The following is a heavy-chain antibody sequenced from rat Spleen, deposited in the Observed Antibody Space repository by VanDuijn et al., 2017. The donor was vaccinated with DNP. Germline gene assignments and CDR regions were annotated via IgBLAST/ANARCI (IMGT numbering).Heavy chain of an antibody. V-gene: IGHV2-27*01. CDR3: ARYYGYNYYAMDA. D-gene: IGHD1-9*01. J-gene: IGHJ4*01. CDR2: VQSDGNT. CDR1: GFSLTNSH. Sequence: QVQLKESGPGLVQPSQTLSLTCTVSGFSLTNSHVDWVRQPPGKGLEWMGRVQSDGNTDYNSVLKSRLSISRDTSKSQVFLKMNSLQTEDTAMYFCARYYGYNYYAMDAWGQGTSVTVSS.